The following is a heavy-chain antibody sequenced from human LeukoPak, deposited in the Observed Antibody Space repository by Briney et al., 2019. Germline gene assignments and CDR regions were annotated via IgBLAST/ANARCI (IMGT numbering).Heavy chain of an antibody. V-gene: IGHV4-59*08. CDR3: ARHIAAAGRFDY. Sequence: SETLSLTCTVSGGSISSYYWSWIRQPPGKGLEWIGYIYYSGSTNYNPSLKSRATISVDRSKSQFSLKVSSVTAADTAVYYCARHIAAAGRFDYWGQGTLVTVSS. CDR2: IYYSGST. D-gene: IGHD6-13*01. J-gene: IGHJ4*02. CDR1: GGSISSYY.